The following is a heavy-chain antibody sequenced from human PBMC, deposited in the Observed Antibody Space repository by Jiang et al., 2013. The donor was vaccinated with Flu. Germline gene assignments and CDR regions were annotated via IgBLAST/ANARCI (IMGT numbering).Heavy chain of an antibody. Sequence: SLTCAISGDSVSSNSVAWNWIRQSPSRGLEWLGRTFYRSKWYNDYAVSVKSRISINPDTSENQFSQQLNSVTPEDTAVYYCARDWGYCSGRSCYPFGNYYYGLDVWGQGTTVTVSS. CDR1: GDSVSSNSVA. J-gene: IGHJ6*02. D-gene: IGHD2-15*01. CDR3: ARDWGYCSGRSCYPFGNYYYGLDV. CDR2: TFYRSKWYN. V-gene: IGHV6-1*01.